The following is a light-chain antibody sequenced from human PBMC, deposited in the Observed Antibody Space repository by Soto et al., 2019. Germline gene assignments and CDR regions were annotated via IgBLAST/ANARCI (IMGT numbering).Light chain of an antibody. CDR3: SSHTSVNTRV. V-gene: IGLV2-14*01. J-gene: IGLJ1*01. CDR1: SNEGGTYYY. Sequence: SALTQPASVSGAPGQSIAISRTGTSNEGGTYYYFSWYQQYPDKAPKLIIYEVTQRPSGVSNRFSGSKSGNTASLTISGLQAEDEVDYYCSSHTSVNTRVFGTGTKVTVL. CDR2: EVT.